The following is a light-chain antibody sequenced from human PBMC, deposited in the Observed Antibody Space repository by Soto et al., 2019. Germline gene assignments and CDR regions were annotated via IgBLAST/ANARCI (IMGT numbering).Light chain of an antibody. CDR1: SSDVGGYNY. CDR3: TSFAGNTGWV. CDR2: EVT. Sequence: QSALTQPPSASGSPGQSVTIPCTRSSSDVGGYNYVSWYQQHPGKAPKLIIYEVTKRPSGVPARFSGSKSANTASLTVSGLQVDDEADYYCTSFAGNTGWVFGGGTKLTVL. J-gene: IGLJ3*02. V-gene: IGLV2-8*01.